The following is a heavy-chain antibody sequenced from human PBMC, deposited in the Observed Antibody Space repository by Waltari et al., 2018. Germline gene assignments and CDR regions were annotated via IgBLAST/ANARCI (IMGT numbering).Heavy chain of an antibody. D-gene: IGHD7-27*01. CDR1: GGSVPSSSYY. CDR2: IYYSGGT. CDR3: ARMGTHWFFDL. V-gene: IGHV4-39*01. J-gene: IGHJ2*01. Sequence: QLQLQESGPGLVKPSETLSLTCTVSGGSVPSSSYYWGWIRQPPGKGLEWIGSIYYSGGTYYNPSLKSRVTISVDTSKNQFSLKLISVTAADTSVYFCARMGTHWFFDLWGRGTLVTVSS.